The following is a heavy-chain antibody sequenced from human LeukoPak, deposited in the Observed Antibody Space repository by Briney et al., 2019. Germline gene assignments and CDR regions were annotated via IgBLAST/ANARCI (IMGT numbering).Heavy chain of an antibody. CDR1: GFTFSSYW. D-gene: IGHD5-18*01. V-gene: IGHV3-30*03. CDR2: ISYDGSNK. CDR3: ARHLSGVTGYTYGRGIDY. J-gene: IGHJ4*02. Sequence: GGTLRLSCAASGFTFSSYWMSWVRQAPGKGLEWVAGISYDGSNKNFPDSVKGRFTISRDNAKTSLYLHMNSLRAEDTAVYYCARHLSGVTGYTYGRGIDYWGQGTLVTVSS.